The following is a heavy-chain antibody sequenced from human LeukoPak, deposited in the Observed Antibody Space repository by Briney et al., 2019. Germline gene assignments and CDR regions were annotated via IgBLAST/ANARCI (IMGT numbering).Heavy chain of an antibody. CDR2: IIPILSQS. Sequence: SVKVSCKASGGTFSTYAINWVRQAPGQGLEWMGRIIPILSQSNYAQKLQGTVSITADEFTKTAYMELSSLRSEDTAVYYCATGGAYRDAFDIWGQGTMVTVSS. CDR3: ATGGAYRDAFDI. CDR1: GGTFSTYA. D-gene: IGHD3-10*01. V-gene: IGHV1-69*11. J-gene: IGHJ3*02.